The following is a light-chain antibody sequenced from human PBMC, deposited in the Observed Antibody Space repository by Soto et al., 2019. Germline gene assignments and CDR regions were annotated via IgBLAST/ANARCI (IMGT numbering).Light chain of an antibody. V-gene: IGKV1-39*01. J-gene: IGKJ3*01. CDR2: AAS. CDR1: QSISSY. CDR3: QXSYSTLT. Sequence: DIQMTQSPSSLSASVGDRVTITCRASQSISSYLNWYQQKPGKAPKLLIYAASSLQSGVPSRFSGSGSGTDFTLTISSLQPEDFAXYYCQXSYSTLTFGPGTKVDIK.